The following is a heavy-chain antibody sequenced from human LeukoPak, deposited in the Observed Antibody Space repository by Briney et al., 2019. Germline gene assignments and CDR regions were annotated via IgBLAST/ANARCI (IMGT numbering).Heavy chain of an antibody. V-gene: IGHV3-48*03. CDR1: GFTFSTYE. Sequence: GGSLRLSCAVSGFTFSTYEMNWVRQAPGKGLECVSYISNSGSTIYYADSVKGRFTISRDNAKNSLYLQMNSLRAEDTAVYYCARGSRYSGSHESFPDYWGQGTLVTVSS. D-gene: IGHD1-26*01. CDR2: ISNSGSTI. J-gene: IGHJ4*02. CDR3: ARGSRYSGSHESFPDY.